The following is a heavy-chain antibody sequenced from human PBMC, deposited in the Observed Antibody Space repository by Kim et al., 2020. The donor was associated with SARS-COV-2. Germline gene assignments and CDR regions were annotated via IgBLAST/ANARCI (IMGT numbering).Heavy chain of an antibody. CDR3: ARGLGGVFIVTYYSCMDV. J-gene: IGHJ6*01. V-gene: IGHV4-34*01. D-gene: IGHD3-10*01. CDR2: SNQSGRT. CDR1: GGSFSGYY. Sequence: SETLSLTCAVYGGSFSGYYWSWIRQPPGKGLEWMGNSNQSGRTNFNPSLKSRVSISVDTSKNQFSLKLNSVTAADTAVYDCARGLGGVFIVTYYSCMDV.